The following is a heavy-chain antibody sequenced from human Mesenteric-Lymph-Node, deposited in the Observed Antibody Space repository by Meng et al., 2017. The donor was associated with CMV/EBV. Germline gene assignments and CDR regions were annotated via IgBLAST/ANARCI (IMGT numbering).Heavy chain of an antibody. CDR1: GYTFTSYG. CDR2: ISAYNGNT. Sequence: ASVKVSCKASGYTFTSYGISWVRQAPGQGLEWMGWISAYNGNTNYAQKLQGRVTMTTDTSTSTAYMELRSLRSDDTAVYYCARDDRYTGYDRFDSWGQGTLVTVSS. V-gene: IGHV1-18*01. D-gene: IGHD5-12*01. CDR3: ARDDRYTGYDRFDS. J-gene: IGHJ4*02.